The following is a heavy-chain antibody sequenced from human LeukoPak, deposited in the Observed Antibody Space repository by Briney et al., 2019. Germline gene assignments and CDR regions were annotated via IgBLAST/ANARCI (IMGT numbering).Heavy chain of an antibody. CDR1: GGSISSYY. CDR3: ARGGLAAAGSEIDS. Sequence: RSSETLSLTCTVSGGSISSYYWSWIRQPPGKGLEWIGYIYQSGSTYYNPSLKSRVTISVDRSKNQFSLKLNSVTAADTAVYYCARGGLAAAGSEIDSWGQGTLVTVSS. CDR2: IYQSGST. J-gene: IGHJ4*02. D-gene: IGHD6-13*01. V-gene: IGHV4-59*12.